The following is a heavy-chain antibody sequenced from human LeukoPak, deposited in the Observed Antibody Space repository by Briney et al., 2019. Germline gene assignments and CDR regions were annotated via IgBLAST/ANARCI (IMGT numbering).Heavy chain of an antibody. Sequence: SETLSLTCAVYGGSFSGYYWSWIRQPPGKGLEWIGEINHSGSTNYNPSLKSRVTISVDTSKNQFSLKLSSVTAADTAVYYCARGRSARSLLDYWGQGTLVTVSS. D-gene: IGHD3-10*01. J-gene: IGHJ4*02. V-gene: IGHV4-34*01. CDR1: GGSFSGYY. CDR3: ARGRSARSLLDY. CDR2: INHSGST.